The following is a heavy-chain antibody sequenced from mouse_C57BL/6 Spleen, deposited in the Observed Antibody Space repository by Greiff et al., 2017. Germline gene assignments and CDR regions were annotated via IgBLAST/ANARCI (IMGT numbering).Heavy chain of an antibody. D-gene: IGHD2-2*01. J-gene: IGHJ4*01. Sequence: VQLQQPGAELVKPGASVKLSCKASGYTFTSYWMHWVKQRPGQGLEWIGMIHPNSGSTNYNEKFKSKATLTVDKSSSTAYMQLSSLTSEDSAVYYCARPLMVTTSPYAVDYWGQGTSVTVSS. V-gene: IGHV1-64*01. CDR3: ARPLMVTTSPYAVDY. CDR2: IHPNSGST. CDR1: GYTFTSYW.